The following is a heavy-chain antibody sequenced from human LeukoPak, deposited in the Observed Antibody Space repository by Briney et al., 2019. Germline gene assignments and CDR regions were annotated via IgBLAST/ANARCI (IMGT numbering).Heavy chain of an antibody. CDR2: ISWNSGSI. CDR1: GFTFDDYA. D-gene: IGHD1-26*01. V-gene: IGHV3-9*01. J-gene: IGHJ4*02. Sequence: GGSLRLSCAASGFTFDDYAMHWVRQAPGKGLEWVSGISWNSGSIVYADSVKGRFTISRDNAKNSLYLQMNSLRAEDTALYYCAKAGYSGSYFDYWGQGTLVTVSS. CDR3: AKAGYSGSYFDY.